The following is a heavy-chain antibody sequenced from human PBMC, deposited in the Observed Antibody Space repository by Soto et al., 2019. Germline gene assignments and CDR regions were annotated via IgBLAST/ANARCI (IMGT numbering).Heavy chain of an antibody. D-gene: IGHD2-21*01. V-gene: IGHV1-2*02. CDR2: INPKKGEI. CDR1: GYTFTDYF. Sequence: GASVKVSCKTSGYTFTDYFMHWVRQAPGQGLEWMGWINPKKGEINYAQSFQGRVTMTRDTSIRTVYMELSRLTSDDTGVFYCARDVAPSGDHRFDGWGQGTMVTVSS. CDR3: ARDVAPSGDHRFDG. J-gene: IGHJ3*01.